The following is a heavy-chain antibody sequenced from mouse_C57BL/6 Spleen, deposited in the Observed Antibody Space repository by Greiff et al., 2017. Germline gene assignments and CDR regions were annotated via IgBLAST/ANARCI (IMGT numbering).Heavy chain of an antibody. J-gene: IGHJ2*01. CDR1: GYSITSGYY. V-gene: IGHV3-6*01. CDR3: ARDDWDYCDY. Sequence: EVKLMESGPGLVKPSQSLSLTCSVSGYSITSGYYWNWIRQFPGNKLEWMGYISYDGSNNYNPSLKNRTSITRDTSKNQFFLKLNSVTTEDTATYYCARDDWDYCDYWGQGTTLTVSS. CDR2: ISYDGSN. D-gene: IGHD4-1*01.